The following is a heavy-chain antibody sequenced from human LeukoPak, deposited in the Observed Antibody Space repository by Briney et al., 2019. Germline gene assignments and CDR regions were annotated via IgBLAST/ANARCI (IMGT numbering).Heavy chain of an antibody. CDR3: ARAEEDRSGSFCGGY. Sequence: GSSVKVSCRSSETCSSHAITWVRQAPGEGGEWMGRIIPIVDLVNSAQKFQGRVTFTADKSTTTAYMELSSLRSEDTAVYYCARAEEDRSGSFCGGYWGQGTLITVSS. CDR1: ETCSSHA. V-gene: IGHV1-69*04. D-gene: IGHD3-10*01. J-gene: IGHJ4*02. CDR2: IIPIVDLV.